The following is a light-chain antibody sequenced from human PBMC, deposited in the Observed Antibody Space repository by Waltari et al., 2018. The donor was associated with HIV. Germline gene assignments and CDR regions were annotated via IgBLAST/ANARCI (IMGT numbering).Light chain of an antibody. V-gene: IGLV1-36*01. J-gene: IGLJ2*01. CDR2: YDV. Sequence: QSVLTQPPSVSEAPKQRVTIACSGSSYKIGNNAVKWYQQLPGKAPKLLIYYDVLLPSGVSDRFSVSKSGTSASLAISGLQSEDEADYYCAAAWDDSLNGPVFGGGTKLTVL. CDR3: AAAWDDSLNGPV. CDR1: SYKIGNNA.